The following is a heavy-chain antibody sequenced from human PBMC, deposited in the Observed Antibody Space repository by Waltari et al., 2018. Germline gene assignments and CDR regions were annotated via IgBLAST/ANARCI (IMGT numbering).Heavy chain of an antibody. D-gene: IGHD3-3*01. Sequence: QVQLQQWGAGLLKPSETLSLTCAVYGGSFSGYYWSWIRQPPGKGLEWIGEINHIGSTNYNPSLKSRVTISVDTSRNQFSLKLSSVTAADTAVYYCALSLYYDFWSGYPDSDAFDIWGQGTMVTVSS. CDR2: INHIGST. V-gene: IGHV4-34*01. CDR3: ALSLYYDFWSGYPDSDAFDI. J-gene: IGHJ3*02. CDR1: GGSFSGYY.